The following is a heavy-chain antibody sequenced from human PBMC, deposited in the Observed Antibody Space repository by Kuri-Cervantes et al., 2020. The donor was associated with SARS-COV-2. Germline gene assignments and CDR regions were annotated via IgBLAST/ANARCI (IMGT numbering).Heavy chain of an antibody. D-gene: IGHD5-18*01. V-gene: IGHV3-21*01. Sequence: GGSLRLSCAASRFMFSCDRMNWVRQAPGKGLEWVSSISRKSSYRDYADSVKGRFTMSRDDGRNSLYLQMNSLRAEDTAVYHCARLDGIELWLRSLYYMDVWGKGTSVTVSS. CDR3: ARLDGIELWLRSLYYMDV. CDR1: RFMFSCDR. CDR2: ISRKSSYR. J-gene: IGHJ6*03.